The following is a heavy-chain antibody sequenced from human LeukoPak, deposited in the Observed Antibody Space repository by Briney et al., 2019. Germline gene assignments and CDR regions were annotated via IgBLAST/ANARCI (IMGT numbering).Heavy chain of an antibody. D-gene: IGHD2-21*01. V-gene: IGHV3-9*01. Sequence: PGRSLRLSCAASGFTFDDYAMHWVRQAPGKGLEWVSGISWNSGSIGYADSVKGRFTISRDNAKNSLYLQMNSLRAEDTAVYYCAKDRCGSECYYYMDVWGKGTTVTVSS. CDR2: ISWNSGSI. J-gene: IGHJ6*03. CDR1: GFTFDDYA. CDR3: AKDRCGSECYYYMDV.